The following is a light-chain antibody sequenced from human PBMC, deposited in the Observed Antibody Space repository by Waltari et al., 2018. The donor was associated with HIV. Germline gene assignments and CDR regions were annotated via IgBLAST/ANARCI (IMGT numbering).Light chain of an antibody. Sequence: LLIFQDRKRPSGIPERFSGSSSGNTATLTISGTQSVDEADYFCQAWGNNTVVFGGGTKLTVL. V-gene: IGLV3-1*01. CDR3: QAWGNNTVV. J-gene: IGLJ2*01. CDR2: QDR.